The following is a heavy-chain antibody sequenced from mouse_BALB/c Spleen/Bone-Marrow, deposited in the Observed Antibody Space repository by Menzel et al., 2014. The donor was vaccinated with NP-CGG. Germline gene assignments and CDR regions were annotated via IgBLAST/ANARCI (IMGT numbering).Heavy chain of an antibody. CDR2: IHYSGGT. V-gene: IGHV3-1*02. J-gene: IGHJ4*01. CDR1: GCSITSGYS. CDR3: ARWNGYYAMDY. Sequence: DVQLQESGPALVKPFQSLSLTCTVTGCSITSGYSWHWIRQFPGNTLEWMGYIHYSGGTNYNPSLKSRISITRDTSKNQFFLQLNSVTTEDTATYYCARWNGYYAMDYWGQGTSVTVSS. D-gene: IGHD1-2*01.